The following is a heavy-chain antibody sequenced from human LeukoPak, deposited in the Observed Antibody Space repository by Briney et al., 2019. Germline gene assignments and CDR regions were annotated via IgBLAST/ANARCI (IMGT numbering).Heavy chain of an antibody. J-gene: IGHJ4*02. CDR2: ISSSCSTI. CDR3: ARVSSDNYYDSSGYYSYYFDY. D-gene: IGHD3-22*01. CDR1: GFTFSDYY. Sequence: GGSLRLSCAASGFTFSDYYMSWIRQAPGKGLEWVSYISSSCSTIYYADSVKGRFTISRDNAKNSLYLQMNSLRAEDTAVYYCARVSSDNYYDSSGYYSYYFDYWGQGTVVTVSS. V-gene: IGHV3-11*01.